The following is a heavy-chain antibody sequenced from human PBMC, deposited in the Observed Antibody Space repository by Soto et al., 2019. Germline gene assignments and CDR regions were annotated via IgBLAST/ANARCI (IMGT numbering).Heavy chain of an antibody. CDR3: ARVFWSGYSNTDYYYYMDV. CDR2: IWYDGSNK. V-gene: IGHV3-33*01. CDR1: GFTFSSYG. J-gene: IGHJ6*03. D-gene: IGHD3-3*01. Sequence: GGSLRLSCAASGFTFSSYGMHWVRQAPGKGLEWVAVIWYDGSNKYYADSVKGRFTISRDNSKNTLYLQMNSLRAEDTAVYYCARVFWSGYSNTDYYYYMDVWGKGTTVTVSS.